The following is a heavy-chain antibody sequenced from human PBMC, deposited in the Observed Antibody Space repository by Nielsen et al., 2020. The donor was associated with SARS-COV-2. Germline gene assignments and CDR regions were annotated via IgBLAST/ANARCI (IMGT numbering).Heavy chain of an antibody. Sequence: SETLSLTCTVSGGYLSSRNYYWGWIRHHPGKGLEWIGYIYFSGRTCYNPSLKSRVTISVDTSKNQFSLSLRSVTAADTAVYYCARESSGYDHYNYGMDVWGQGTTVTVSS. J-gene: IGHJ6*02. D-gene: IGHD5-12*01. CDR1: GGYLSSRNYY. CDR3: ARESSGYDHYNYGMDV. V-gene: IGHV4-31*03. CDR2: IYFSGRT.